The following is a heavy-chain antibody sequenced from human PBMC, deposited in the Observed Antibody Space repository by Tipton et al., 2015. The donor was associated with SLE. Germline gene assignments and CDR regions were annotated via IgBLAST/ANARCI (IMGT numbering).Heavy chain of an antibody. CDR2: ISSSSSYI. Sequence: GSLRLSCAASGFTFSSYSMNWVRQAPGKGLEWVSSISSSSSYIYYADSVKGRFTISRDNAKNSLYLQMNSLRAEDTAVYYCARDMMSAGGWDPLYWYFDLWGRGTLVTVSS. CDR1: GFTFSSYS. CDR3: ARDMMSAGGWDPLYWYFDL. J-gene: IGHJ2*01. D-gene: IGHD6-19*01. V-gene: IGHV3-21*01.